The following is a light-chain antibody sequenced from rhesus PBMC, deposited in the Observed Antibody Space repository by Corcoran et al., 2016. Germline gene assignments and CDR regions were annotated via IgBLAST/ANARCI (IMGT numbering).Light chain of an antibody. CDR2: YAT. V-gene: IGKV1S14*01. CDR1: QGTSNY. CDR3: QQHHSYPPT. Sequence: EIQMTQSPSSLSASVGDTVTITCRASQGTSNYLAWYQQKPGKAPKPLIYYATNLEIGVPSRFSGSGSGTDFTLTISLLQPEDFATYYCQQHHSYPPTFGGGTKVELK. J-gene: IGKJ4*01.